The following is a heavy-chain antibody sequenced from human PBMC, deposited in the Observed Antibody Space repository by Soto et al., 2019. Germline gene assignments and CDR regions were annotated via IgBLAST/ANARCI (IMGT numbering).Heavy chain of an antibody. CDR1: GYTFTSYD. D-gene: IGHD6-19*01. J-gene: IGHJ4*02. CDR2: MNPNSGNT. CDR3: SRVDSSGWYSHLGY. V-gene: IGHV1-8*01. Sequence: QVQLVQSGAEVKKPGASVKVSCKASGYTFTSYDINWVRQATGQGLEWMGWMNPNSGNTGYAQKFQGRVTMTRNTSISTAYMELSSLRSEDTAGYYCSRVDSSGWYSHLGYWGQGTLVTVSS.